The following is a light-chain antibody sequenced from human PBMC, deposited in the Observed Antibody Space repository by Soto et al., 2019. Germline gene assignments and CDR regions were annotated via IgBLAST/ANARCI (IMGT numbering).Light chain of an antibody. J-gene: IGKJ2*01. CDR2: AAS. CDR1: QSISSY. CDR3: QQSYSTPPYT. Sequence: DIQMTQSPSSLSASVGDRVTITCRESQSISSYLNWYQQKPGKAPKLLIYAASSLQSGVPSRFSGSGSGTDFTLTISSLQPEDFATYYCQQSYSTPPYTFGQGTKVDIK. V-gene: IGKV1-39*01.